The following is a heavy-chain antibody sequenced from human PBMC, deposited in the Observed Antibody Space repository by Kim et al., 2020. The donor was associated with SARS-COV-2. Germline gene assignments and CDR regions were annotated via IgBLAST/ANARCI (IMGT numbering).Heavy chain of an antibody. V-gene: IGHV5-51*01. CDR3: ARRRLDAFDI. CDR2: DT. J-gene: IGHJ3*02. Sequence: DTRYSPSFQGQVTISADKSISTAYLQWSSLKASDTAMYYCARRRLDAFDIWGQGTMVTVSS.